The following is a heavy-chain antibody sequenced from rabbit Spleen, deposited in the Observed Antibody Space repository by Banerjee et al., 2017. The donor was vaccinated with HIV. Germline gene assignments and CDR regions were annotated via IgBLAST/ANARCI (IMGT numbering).Heavy chain of an antibody. J-gene: IGHJ4*01. D-gene: IGHD8-1*01. CDR1: GFAFSNYG. V-gene: IGHV1S47*01. Sequence: QEQLVESGGGLVQPGGSLTLSCKASGFAFSNYGVSWVRQAPGKGLEWIGYIDLVFGSTYYASWVNGRFTISSHNAQNTVFLQMTSLTAADTATYFCARDGAGGSYFALWGQGTLVTVS. CDR3: ARDGAGGSYFAL. CDR2: IDLVFGST.